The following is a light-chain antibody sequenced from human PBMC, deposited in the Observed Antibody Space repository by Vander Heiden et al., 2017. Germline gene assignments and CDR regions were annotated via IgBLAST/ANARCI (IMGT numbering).Light chain of an antibody. J-gene: IGKJ3*01. CDR2: AAY. CDR3: QKYNTGVT. Sequence: DIQMTQSPSPLSASVGDTLPITCRASQGISNYLAWYQQRPGQVPKLLIYAAYTLQSGVPSRFSGGGSGTDFTLTISGLQPEDVATYYCQKYNTGVTFGPGTKVDLK. CDR1: QGISNY. V-gene: IGKV1-27*01.